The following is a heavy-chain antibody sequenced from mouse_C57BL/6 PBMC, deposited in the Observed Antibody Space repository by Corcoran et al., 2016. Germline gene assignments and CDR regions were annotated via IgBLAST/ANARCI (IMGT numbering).Heavy chain of an antibody. D-gene: IGHD1-1*02. CDR2: ILPGSGNP. Sequence: QVQLQQSGAELMKPGASVKLSCKATGYTFTGYWIEWVKQRPGHGLEWIGEILPGSGNPNYNEKFKGKATFTADTSSNTGYMQLSSLTTEDSAIYYCERRWGNGYAMDYWGQGTSVTVSS. J-gene: IGHJ4*01. CDR1: GYTFTGYW. V-gene: IGHV1-9*01. CDR3: ERRWGNGYAMDY.